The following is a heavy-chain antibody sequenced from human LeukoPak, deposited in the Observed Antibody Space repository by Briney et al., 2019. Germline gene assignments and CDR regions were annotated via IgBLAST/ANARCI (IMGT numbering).Heavy chain of an antibody. D-gene: IGHD6-19*01. V-gene: IGHV4-59*08. CDR3: ARQTAYSSGWAY. CDR1: GGSISSYY. J-gene: IGHJ4*02. CDR2: ISYSGST. Sequence: SETLSLTCTVSGGSISSYYWSWIRQPPGKGLEWIRYISYSGSTNYNPSLKNRVTISIDTSKNQFSVKLSSVTAADTAVYYCARQTAYSSGWAYWGQGTLVTVSS.